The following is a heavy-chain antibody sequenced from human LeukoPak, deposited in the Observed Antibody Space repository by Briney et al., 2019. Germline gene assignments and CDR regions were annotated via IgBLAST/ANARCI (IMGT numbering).Heavy chain of an antibody. CDR2: FDPEDGET. CDR1: GYTLTELS. Sequence: GASVKVSCKVSGYTLTELSMHWVRQAPGKGLEWMGGFDPEDGETIYAQKFQGRVTMTEDTSTDTAYMELSSLRSEDTAVYYCATDPYYGADYYYGMDVWGQGTTVTVSS. CDR3: ATDPYYGADYYYGMDV. D-gene: IGHD3-10*01. J-gene: IGHJ6*02. V-gene: IGHV1-24*01.